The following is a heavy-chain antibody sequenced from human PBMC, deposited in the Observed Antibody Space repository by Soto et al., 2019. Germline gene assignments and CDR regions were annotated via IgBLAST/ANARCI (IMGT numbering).Heavy chain of an antibody. CDR3: ARAYCSGGSCRFDY. CDR2: IYHSGST. D-gene: IGHD2-15*01. CDR1: GGSISSGGYS. Sequence: PSETPSLTCAVSGGSISSGGYSWSWIRQPPGKGPEWIGYIYHSGSTYYNPSLKSRVTISVDRSKNQFSLKLSSVIAADTAVYYCARAYCSGGSCRFDYWGQGTLVTVSS. J-gene: IGHJ4*02. V-gene: IGHV4-30-2*01.